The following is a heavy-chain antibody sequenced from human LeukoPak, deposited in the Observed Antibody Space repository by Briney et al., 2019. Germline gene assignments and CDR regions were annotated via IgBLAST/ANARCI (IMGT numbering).Heavy chain of an antibody. Sequence: GGSLRLSCAASGFSFSNHGMHWVRQAPGKRLEWVAVIWDDGNNKRYANSVNGRFTISRDNSENTPYLQMNGLTAEDTAMYYCARDSYQDYYGRFDPWGQGTLVIVSS. CDR2: IWDDGNNK. D-gene: IGHD3-10*01. CDR3: ARDSYQDYYGRFDP. J-gene: IGHJ5*02. CDR1: GFSFSNHG. V-gene: IGHV3-33*01.